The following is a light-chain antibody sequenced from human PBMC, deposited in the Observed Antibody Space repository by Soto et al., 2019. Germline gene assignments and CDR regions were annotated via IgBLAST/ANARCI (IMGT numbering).Light chain of an antibody. V-gene: IGKV3-11*01. CDR1: QNVDKF. J-gene: IGKJ5*01. CDR3: QQRKNWPPIT. CDR2: DSS. Sequence: EIELTQPPATFSLSRWETASLSCKSSQNVDKFLAWYQQRPGQPPRLLIFDSSNRATGVPVRFSGSGSGTVFTLTIGSLEPEDSAVYYCQQRKNWPPITFGQGTRLEIK.